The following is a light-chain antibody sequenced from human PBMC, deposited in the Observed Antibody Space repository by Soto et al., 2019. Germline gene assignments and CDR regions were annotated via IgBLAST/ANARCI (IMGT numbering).Light chain of an antibody. CDR2: GAS. CDR1: QSVSSSY. J-gene: IGKJ5*01. Sequence: EIVLAQSPATLSLSPGARAPLSCRASQSVSSSYLAWYQQKPGQAPRLLIYGASSRATGIPDRFSGSGSGTDFTLTISSLEPEDFAVYYCQQRSKWPITFGQGTRLEIK. V-gene: IGKV3D-20*02. CDR3: QQRSKWPIT.